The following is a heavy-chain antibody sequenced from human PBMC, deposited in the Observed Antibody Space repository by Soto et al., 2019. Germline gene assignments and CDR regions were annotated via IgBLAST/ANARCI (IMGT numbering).Heavy chain of an antibody. CDR2: VKSEADGGTA. J-gene: IGHJ5*02. Sequence: VQLVESGGDLVKPGGSLRLSCAASGFTVTNAWVNWVRQAPGEGREWVGRVKSEADGGTADYAAPVKGRVSISREDSKETVYLQMNSLTSEDTAVYYCTTELCSSTKCYGETTWFDPWGQGALVTVSS. CDR1: GFTVTNAW. V-gene: IGHV3-15*01. CDR3: TTELCSSTKCYGETTWFDP. D-gene: IGHD2-2*01.